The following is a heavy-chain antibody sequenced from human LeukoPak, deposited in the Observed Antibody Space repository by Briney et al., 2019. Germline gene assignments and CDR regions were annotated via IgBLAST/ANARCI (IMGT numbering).Heavy chain of an antibody. Sequence: PGGSLRLSCAASGFPFTSHWLSWFRQSPGRGLEWVAHINSDGSEKNYVDSVKGRFTISRDNARNSQFLQMNSLRAEDTAVYYCAREDGSGSYYNGPDYWGQGTLVTVSS. CDR2: INSDGSEK. V-gene: IGHV3-7*01. J-gene: IGHJ4*02. D-gene: IGHD3-10*01. CDR1: GFPFTSHW. CDR3: AREDGSGSYYNGPDY.